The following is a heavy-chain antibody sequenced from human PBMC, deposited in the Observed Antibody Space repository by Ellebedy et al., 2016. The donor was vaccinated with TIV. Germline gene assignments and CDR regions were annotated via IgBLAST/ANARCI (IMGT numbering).Heavy chain of an antibody. CDR2: IYYSGST. J-gene: IGHJ2*01. V-gene: IGHV4-59*01. CDR3: ARDRKQSSTVVRAGVDWYFDL. Sequence: SETLSLTCTVSGGSISSYYWSWIRQPPGKGLEWIGYIYYSGSTNYNPSLKSRVTISVDTSKNQFSLKLSSVTAADTAVYYCARDRKQSSTVVRAGVDWYFDLWGRGTLVTVSS. D-gene: IGHD4-23*01. CDR1: GGSISSYY.